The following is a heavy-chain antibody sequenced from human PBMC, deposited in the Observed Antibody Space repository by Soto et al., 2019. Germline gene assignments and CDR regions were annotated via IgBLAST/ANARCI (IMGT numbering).Heavy chain of an antibody. CDR3: ARSGYCSGGSCQGFDY. CDR2: ISSSSSYI. Sequence: PGGSLRLSCAASGFTFSSYSMNWVRQAPGKGLEWVSSISSSSSYIYYADSVKGRFTISRDNAKNSLYLQMNSLRAEDTAVYYCARSGYCSGGSCQGFDYWGQGTLVTVSS. J-gene: IGHJ4*02. D-gene: IGHD2-15*01. CDR1: GFTFSSYS. V-gene: IGHV3-21*01.